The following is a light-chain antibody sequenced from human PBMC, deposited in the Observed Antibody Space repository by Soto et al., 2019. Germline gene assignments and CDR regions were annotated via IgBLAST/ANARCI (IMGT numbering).Light chain of an antibody. Sequence: DIQLTQSPSSLSASVGDRVIITCRASQGISSYLAWYQQKPGKAPNLLIYAASTLQSGVPSRFSGSGSGTEFTLTISSLQPEDFATYYCQQLNSYPRFGQGTKVEIK. CDR1: QGISSY. CDR3: QQLNSYPR. J-gene: IGKJ1*01. V-gene: IGKV1-9*01. CDR2: AAS.